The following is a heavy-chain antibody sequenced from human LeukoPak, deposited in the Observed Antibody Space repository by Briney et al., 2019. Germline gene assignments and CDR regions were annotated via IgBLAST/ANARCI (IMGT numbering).Heavy chain of an antibody. CDR2: ISKTGNT. J-gene: IGHJ3*01. CDR3: ARDEGLYQDNSGSDAFDV. D-gene: IGHD3-22*01. Sequence: SETLSLTCTVSGDSVLSGGYFWTWIRQHPGKGLEWIGYISKTGNTYYSPSLKSRVTISIDTSKNQFSLRLTSVTAADTAVYYCARDEGLYQDNSGSDAFDVWGLGTLVTVSS. CDR1: GDSVLSGGYF. V-gene: IGHV4-31*02.